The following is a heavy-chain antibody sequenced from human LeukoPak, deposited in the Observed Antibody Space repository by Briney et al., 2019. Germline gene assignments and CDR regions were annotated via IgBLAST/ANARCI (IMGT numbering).Heavy chain of an antibody. CDR1: GFTFSSYS. CDR2: ISSSSSYI. V-gene: IGHV3-21*01. CDR3: ARDLLNGLEGTGYGMDV. Sequence: GGSLRLSCAASGFTFSSYSMNWDRQAPGKGLEWVSSISSSSSYIYYADSVKGRFTISRDNAKNSLYLQMNSLRAEDTAVYYCARDLLNGLEGTGYGMDVWGQGTTVTVSS. J-gene: IGHJ6*02. D-gene: IGHD1-14*01.